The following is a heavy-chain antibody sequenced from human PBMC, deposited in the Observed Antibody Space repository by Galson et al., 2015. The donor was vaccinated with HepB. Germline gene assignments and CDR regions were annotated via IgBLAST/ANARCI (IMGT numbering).Heavy chain of an antibody. V-gene: IGHV5-51*03. CDR2: IYPADSDT. D-gene: IGHD2-15*01. Sequence: QSGAEVKGPGQSLKISCEGSGYNFATYWIGWVRQMPGKGLEWMGIIYPADSDTRYSPSFRGQVTISADKSISTAYLQWSSLKASDTAVYYCVRHEEFCSGGYCRQSRFDYWGQGTLVTVSS. J-gene: IGHJ4*02. CDR1: GYNFATYW. CDR3: VRHEEFCSGGYCRQSRFDY.